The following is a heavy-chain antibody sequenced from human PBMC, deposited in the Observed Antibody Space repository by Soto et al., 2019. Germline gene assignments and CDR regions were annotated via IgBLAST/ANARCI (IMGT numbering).Heavy chain of an antibody. Sequence: GASVKVSCKTSGSTFNTYGINWVRQAPGQGLELMGWISAYDGKTTYAEKFQGRVTLTTDTSTRTAYMELRSLRSDDTAIYYCARDPHEFWTSYWFDPWGQGTPVTVSS. V-gene: IGHV1-18*01. CDR2: ISAYDGKT. J-gene: IGHJ5*02. CDR1: GSTFNTYG. CDR3: ARDPHEFWTSYWFDP. D-gene: IGHD3-3*01.